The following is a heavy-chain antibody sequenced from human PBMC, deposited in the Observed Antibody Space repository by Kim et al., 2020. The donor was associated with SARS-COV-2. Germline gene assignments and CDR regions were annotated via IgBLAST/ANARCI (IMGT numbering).Heavy chain of an antibody. CDR1: GGSISSYY. D-gene: IGHD3-9*01. J-gene: IGHJ4*02. CDR3: ARGARDFDWLWLVDY. CDR2: IYYSGST. V-gene: IGHV4-59*01. Sequence: SETLSLTCTVSGGSISSYYWSWIRQPPGKGLEWIGYIYYSGSTNYNPSLKSRVTISVDTSKNQFSLKLSSVTAADTAVYYCARGARDFDWLWLVDYWGQGTLVTVSS.